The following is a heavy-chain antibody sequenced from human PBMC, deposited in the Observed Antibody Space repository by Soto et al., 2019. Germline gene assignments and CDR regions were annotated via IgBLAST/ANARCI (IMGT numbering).Heavy chain of an antibody. Sequence: LKISCAASGFTFSSYSMNWVRQAPGKGLEWVSSISSSSSYIYYADSVKGRFTISRDNAKNSLYLQMNSLRAEDTAVYYCARVGGGYQLLHAFDIWGQGTMVTVS. CDR2: ISSSSSYI. J-gene: IGHJ3*02. V-gene: IGHV3-21*01. CDR3: ARVGGGYQLLHAFDI. CDR1: GFTFSSYS. D-gene: IGHD2-2*01.